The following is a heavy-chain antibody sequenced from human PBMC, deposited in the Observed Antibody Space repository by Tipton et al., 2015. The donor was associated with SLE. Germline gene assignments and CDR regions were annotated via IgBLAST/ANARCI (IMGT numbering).Heavy chain of an antibody. Sequence: TLSLTCTVSGGSISSGSYYWSWIRQPAGKGLEWIGRIYTSGSTNYNPSLKSRVTISVDTSKNQFSLKLSSVTAADTAAYYCARGDSSSSGHFDYWGQGTLVTVSS. CDR2: IYTSGST. CDR3: ARGDSSSSGHFDY. V-gene: IGHV4-61*02. D-gene: IGHD6-13*01. J-gene: IGHJ4*02. CDR1: GGSISSGSYY.